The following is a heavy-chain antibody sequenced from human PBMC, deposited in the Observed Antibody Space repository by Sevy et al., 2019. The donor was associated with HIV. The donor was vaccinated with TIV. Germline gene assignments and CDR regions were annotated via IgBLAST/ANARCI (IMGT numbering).Heavy chain of an antibody. V-gene: IGHV5-51*01. J-gene: IGHJ6*03. CDR2: IYPGDSDT. CDR1: GYSFTSYW. D-gene: IGHD6-19*01. Sequence: GESLKISCKGSGYSFTSYWIGWVRQMPGKGLEWMGIIYPGDSDTGYSPSFQGQVTISADKSISPAYLQWSSLKASDTAMYYCARLDSSGWYPSYYYYYMDVWGKGTTVTVSS. CDR3: ARLDSSGWYPSYYYYYMDV.